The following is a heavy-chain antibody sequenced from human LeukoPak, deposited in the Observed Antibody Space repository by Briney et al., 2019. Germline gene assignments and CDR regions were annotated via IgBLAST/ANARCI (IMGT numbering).Heavy chain of an antibody. Sequence: PGGSLRLSCAASGFTFSNAWMNWVRQAPGKGLEWVGRIKSKTDGGTTDYAAPVKGRFTISGDDSKNTLYLQMNSLKTEDTAVYYCTTDSAYYYYGMDVWGQGTTVTVSS. CDR3: TTDSAYYYYGMDV. CDR1: GFTFSNAW. V-gene: IGHV3-15*07. CDR2: IKSKTDGGTT. J-gene: IGHJ6*02. D-gene: IGHD1-26*01.